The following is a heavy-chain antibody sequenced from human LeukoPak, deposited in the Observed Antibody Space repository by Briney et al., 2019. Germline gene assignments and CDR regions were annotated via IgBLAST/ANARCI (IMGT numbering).Heavy chain of an antibody. CDR2: INWNGGST. Sequence: PGGSLRLSCAASGFTFDDYGMSWVRQAPGKGLEWVSGINWNGGSTGYADSVKGRFTISRDNAKNSLYLQMNSLRAEDTAVYYCARDALEYYGSGSYQDYWGQGTLVTVSS. D-gene: IGHD3-10*01. CDR3: ARDALEYYGSGSYQDY. CDR1: GFTFDDYG. J-gene: IGHJ4*02. V-gene: IGHV3-20*04.